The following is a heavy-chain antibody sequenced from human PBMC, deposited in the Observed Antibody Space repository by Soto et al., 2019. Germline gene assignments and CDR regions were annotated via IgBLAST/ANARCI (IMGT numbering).Heavy chain of an antibody. CDR1: GFSFSSYW. J-gene: IGHJ4*02. CDR2: IAHDGSEK. V-gene: IGHV3-7*01. Sequence: GSLRLSCAVSGFSFSSYWMSWVRQAPGRGLEWVATIAHDGSEKFYVDSVKGRFTISRDNTKNSLYLQMNSLRAEDTALYYCASESNAHFDYWGQGTMVTVSS. D-gene: IGHD7-27*01. CDR3: ASESNAHFDY.